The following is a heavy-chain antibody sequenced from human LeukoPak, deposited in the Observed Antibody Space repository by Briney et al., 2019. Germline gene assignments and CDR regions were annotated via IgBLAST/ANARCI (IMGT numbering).Heavy chain of an antibody. V-gene: IGHV4-4*07. J-gene: IGHJ4*02. D-gene: IGHD1-1*01. CDR3: ARDRGTWNDDGFDY. CDR2: IYISGST. CDR1: GGSISSYY. Sequence: SETLSLTCTVSGGSISSYYWSWIRQPAGKGLEWIGRIYISGSTNYNPSLKSRVTVSVDTSKNQFSLKLSSVTAADTAVYYCARDRGTWNDDGFDYWGQGTLVTVSS.